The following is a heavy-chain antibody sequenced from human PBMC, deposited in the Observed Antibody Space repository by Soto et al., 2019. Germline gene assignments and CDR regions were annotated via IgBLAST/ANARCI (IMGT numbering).Heavy chain of an antibody. J-gene: IGHJ5*02. CDR2: IYHSGST. D-gene: IGHD6-13*01. CDR1: GGCIRSSNW. Sequence: SETLSLTCAVSGGCIRSSNWCSWVRHPPGKGLEWIGEIYHSGSTNYNPSLKSRVTISVDKSKNQFSLKLRSVTAADTAVYYCERVLWVAAAGGFDPWGQGTLVTVSS. V-gene: IGHV4-4*02. CDR3: ERVLWVAAAGGFDP.